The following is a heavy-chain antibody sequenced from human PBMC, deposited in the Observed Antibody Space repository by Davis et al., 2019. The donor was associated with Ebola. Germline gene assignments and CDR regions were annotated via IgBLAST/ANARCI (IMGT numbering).Heavy chain of an antibody. CDR3: ARINYGGDC. CDR2: INQDASHT. D-gene: IGHD3-16*01. Sequence: GESLKISCAASGFTFSTSWIHWVRQAPGKGLVWVSRINQDASHTNYADSVKGRFTISRDNAKNMAYLQMNSLGAEDTAIYNCARINYGGDCWGEGTLVTVSS. J-gene: IGHJ4*02. CDR1: GFTFSTSW. V-gene: IGHV3-74*01.